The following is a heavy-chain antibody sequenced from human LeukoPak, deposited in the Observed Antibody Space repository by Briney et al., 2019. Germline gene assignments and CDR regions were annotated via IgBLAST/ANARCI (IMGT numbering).Heavy chain of an antibody. CDR1: GFTFTSYA. V-gene: IGHV3-23*01. Sequence: GGSLRLSCAASGFTFTSYAMSWVRQAPGKGLEWVSAISGSGGSAYYADSVKGRFTISRDNSKNTLYLQMNSLRAEDTAVYYCAKDLTPIWFGGFDYWGQGTLVTVSS. CDR3: AKDLTPIWFGGFDY. J-gene: IGHJ4*02. CDR2: ISGSGGSA. D-gene: IGHD3-10*01.